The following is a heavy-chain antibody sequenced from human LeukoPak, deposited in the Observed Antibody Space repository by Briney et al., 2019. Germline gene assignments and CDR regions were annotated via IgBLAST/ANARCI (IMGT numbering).Heavy chain of an antibody. CDR2: VYYSGST. CDR3: ARFAGHLSYEYFFDY. V-gene: IGHV4-38-2*01. CDR1: PYSISSGYY. D-gene: IGHD2/OR15-2a*01. Sequence: TSETLSLTCAVSPYSISSGYYWGWIRQPPGKGLEWIGCVYYSGSTYYNPSLKSRVTISVDTSDKQFSLRLTSVTAADTAVYYCARFAGHLSYEYFFDYWGQGVLVAVSS. J-gene: IGHJ4*02.